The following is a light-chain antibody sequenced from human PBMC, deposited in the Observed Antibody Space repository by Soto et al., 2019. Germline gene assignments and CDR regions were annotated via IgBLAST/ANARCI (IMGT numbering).Light chain of an antibody. CDR3: QLYASSPIFT. CDR1: QSVSSSY. Sequence: EIVLTQSPGTLSLSPGERATLSCRASQSVSSSYLAWYQQKPGQAPRLLIYGASSRATGITDRFSGSVSGLDFTLTISRPHPKDFSSHYCQLYASSPIFTVGPVTKLVIK. CDR2: GAS. J-gene: IGKJ3*01. V-gene: IGKV3-20*01.